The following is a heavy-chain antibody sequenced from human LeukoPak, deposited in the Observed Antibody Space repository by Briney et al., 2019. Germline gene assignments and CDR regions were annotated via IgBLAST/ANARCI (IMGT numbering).Heavy chain of an antibody. CDR3: ARGGYCSGGSCYGGFDV. CDR1: GFSFSNYY. CDR2: MSSSRTFI. J-gene: IGHJ6*02. V-gene: IGHV3-21*01. D-gene: IGHD2-15*01. Sequence: GGSLRLSCAASGFSFSNYYMNWVRQAPGKGLEWVSSMSSSRTFIYYADSVKGRFTISRDNANNSLYLQMNSLRAEDTSVYYCARGGYCSGGSCYGGFDVWGQGTTVTVSS.